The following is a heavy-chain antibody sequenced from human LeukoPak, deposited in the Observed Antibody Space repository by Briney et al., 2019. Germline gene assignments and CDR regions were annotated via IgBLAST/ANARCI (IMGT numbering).Heavy chain of an antibody. CDR3: ARSVCSGGSCYSYYFDY. CDR1: GGSISSYY. J-gene: IGHJ4*02. D-gene: IGHD2-15*01. CDR2: IYYSGST. Sequence: SETLSLTCTDSGGSISSYYWSWIRQPPGKGLEWIGYIYYSGSTNYNPSLKSRVTVSVDTSKNQFSLRLSSVTAADTAVYYCARSVCSGGSCYSYYFDYWGQGTLVTVSS. V-gene: IGHV4-59*01.